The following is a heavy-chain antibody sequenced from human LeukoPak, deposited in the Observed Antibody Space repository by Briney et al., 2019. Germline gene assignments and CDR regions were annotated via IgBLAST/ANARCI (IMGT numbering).Heavy chain of an antibody. CDR1: GGSISSYY. J-gene: IGHJ4*02. CDR2: IYYSGST. Sequence: SETLSLTCTVSGGSISSYYWSWIRQPPGKGLEWIGYIYYSGSTNYNPSLKSRVTISVDTSKNQISLKLSSVTAADTAVYYCAGFSGYDSYYFDYWGQGTLVTVSS. D-gene: IGHD5-12*01. CDR3: AGFSGYDSYYFDY. V-gene: IGHV4-59*08.